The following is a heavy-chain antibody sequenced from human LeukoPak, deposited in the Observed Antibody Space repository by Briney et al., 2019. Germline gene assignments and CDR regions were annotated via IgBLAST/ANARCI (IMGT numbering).Heavy chain of an antibody. CDR3: ARGPEYYYDSSGYYTLDY. Sequence: GGSLRLSCAASGFTFSSYWMHWVRQAPGKGLVWVSRINSDGSSTSYADSVKGRFTISRDNAKNTLYLQMSSLRAEDTAVYYCARGPEYYYDSSGYYTLDYWGQGTLVTVSS. D-gene: IGHD3-22*01. CDR2: INSDGSST. V-gene: IGHV3-74*01. J-gene: IGHJ4*02. CDR1: GFTFSSYW.